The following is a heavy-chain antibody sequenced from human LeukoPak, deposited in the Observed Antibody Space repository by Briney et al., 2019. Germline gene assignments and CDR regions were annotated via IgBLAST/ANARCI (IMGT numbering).Heavy chain of an antibody. J-gene: IGHJ6*03. CDR2: IIPIFGTA. V-gene: IGHV1-69*05. D-gene: IGHD2-15*01. CDR3: ARDRGDCRGGSCYRYYYYMDV. CDR1: GGTFSSYA. Sequence: SVKVSCKASGGTFSSYAISWVRQAPGQGLEWMGRIIPIFGTANYAQKFQGRVTITTDESTSTAYMELSSLRSEDTAVYYCARDRGDCRGGSCYRYYYYMDVWGKGTTVTVSS.